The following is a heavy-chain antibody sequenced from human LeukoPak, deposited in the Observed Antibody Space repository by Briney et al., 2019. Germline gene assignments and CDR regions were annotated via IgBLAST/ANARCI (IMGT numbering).Heavy chain of an antibody. CDR1: GFTFSSYA. V-gene: IGHV3-66*01. Sequence: GGSLRLSCAASGFTFSSYAMSWVRQAPGKGLEWVSVIYSGGSTYYADSVKGRFTISRDNSKNTLYLQMNSLRAEDTAVYYCARDNCSGGSCYSTDYWGQGTLVTVSS. CDR3: ARDNCSGGSCYSTDY. D-gene: IGHD2-15*01. CDR2: IYSGGST. J-gene: IGHJ4*02.